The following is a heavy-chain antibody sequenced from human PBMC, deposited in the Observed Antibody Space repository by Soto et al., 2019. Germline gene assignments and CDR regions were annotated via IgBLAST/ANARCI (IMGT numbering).Heavy chain of an antibody. Sequence: ASVKVSFKASGYSFSDFYIHWVRQAPGRGLEWMGMINARGGTTTFAQKLKGRISMTRDTATRRVYMGLNSLTYEDTAVYYCARESGGEVDFWG. CDR3: ARESGGEVDF. CDR1: GYSFSDFY. J-gene: IGHJ5*01. CDR2: INARGGTT. V-gene: IGHV1-46*04. D-gene: IGHD2-21*01.